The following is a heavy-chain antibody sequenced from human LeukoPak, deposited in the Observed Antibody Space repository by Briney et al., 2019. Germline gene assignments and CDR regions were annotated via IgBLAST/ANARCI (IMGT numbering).Heavy chain of an antibody. J-gene: IGHJ6*03. Sequence: GASVKVSCKTSGYTFADYFIHWVRQAPGQGLEWMGRINPNSGGTNYAQKFRGRVTMTRDTSISTAYMELSRMTSDDPAVYYCARARAIAVAGRPYYYYYMDVWGKGTTVTVSS. CDR3: ARARAIAVAGRPYYYYYMDV. D-gene: IGHD6-19*01. V-gene: IGHV1-2*06. CDR2: INPNSGGT. CDR1: GYTFADYF.